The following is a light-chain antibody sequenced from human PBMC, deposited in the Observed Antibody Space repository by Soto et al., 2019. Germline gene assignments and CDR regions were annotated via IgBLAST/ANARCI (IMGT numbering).Light chain of an antibody. V-gene: IGKV3-15*01. J-gene: IGKJ1*01. CDR1: HTISSN. Sequence: EIVLTQSPGTLSLSPGERATLSCRASHTISSNLAWYQQKPGQGPRLLIYGASSRATGIPARFSGSGSATEFTLTISSLQSEDFAVYFCQQYNRWPLTFGQGTKVDIK. CDR2: GAS. CDR3: QQYNRWPLT.